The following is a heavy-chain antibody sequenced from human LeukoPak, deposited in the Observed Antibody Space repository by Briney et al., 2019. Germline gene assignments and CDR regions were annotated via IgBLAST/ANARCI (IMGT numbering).Heavy chain of an antibody. J-gene: IGHJ6*04. Sequence: ASVKVSCKASGYTFTRYAMHWVRQAPGQRLEWMGWINAGNGNTKYSQKFQGRVTITRDTSASTAYMELSSLRSEDTAVYYCARELGDILTGYTAPYYYYGMDVWGKGTTVTVSS. CDR2: INAGNGNT. CDR1: GYTFTRYA. D-gene: IGHD3-9*01. CDR3: ARELGDILTGYTAPYYYYGMDV. V-gene: IGHV1-3*01.